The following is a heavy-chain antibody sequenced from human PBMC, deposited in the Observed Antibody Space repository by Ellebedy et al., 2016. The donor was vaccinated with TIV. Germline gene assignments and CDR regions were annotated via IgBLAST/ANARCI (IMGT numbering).Heavy chain of an antibody. CDR3: ARIGGYETSALQAMDV. J-gene: IGHJ6*02. V-gene: IGHV5-51*01. Sequence: GESLKISCKGSGYIYTNYWVGWVRQMPGKGLEWMGIIYPVDSDTRYSPPFQGQFTISVDKSISTAYLQWSSLKASYTAMYYCARIGGYETSALQAMDVWGQGTTVTVSS. CDR1: GYIYTNYW. CDR2: IYPVDSDT. D-gene: IGHD5-12*01.